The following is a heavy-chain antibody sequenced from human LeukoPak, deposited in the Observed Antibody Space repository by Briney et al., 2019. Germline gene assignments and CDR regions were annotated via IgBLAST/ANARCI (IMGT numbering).Heavy chain of an antibody. CDR2: ISPSGSST. D-gene: IGHD3-22*01. V-gene: IGHV3-23*01. J-gene: IGHJ4*02. CDR1: GFSFSSYA. Sequence: SGGSLRLSCAASGFSFSSYAMNWVRQAPGKGLEWVSGISPSGSSTNYADSVQGRFTVSRDNSKDMFYLQMNSLRAEDTAMYYCAKDWNYDSRGLNYFDYWGQGALVTVSS. CDR3: AKDWNYDSRGLNYFDY.